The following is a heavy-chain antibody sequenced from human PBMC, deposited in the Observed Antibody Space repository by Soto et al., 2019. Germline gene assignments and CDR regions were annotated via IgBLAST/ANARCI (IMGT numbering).Heavy chain of an antibody. CDR1: GGTFKSYA. J-gene: IGHJ4*02. D-gene: IGHD2-15*01. V-gene: IGHV1-69*05. CDR2: IMPIFGTA. CDR3: ARDLGGWPDY. Sequence: SVKVSCKASGGTFKSYAISWVRQAPGQGLEWLGGIMPIFGTADYAQKFQGRVTITRDTSASTAYMELSSLRSEDTAVYYCARDLGGWPDYWGQGTLVTVSS.